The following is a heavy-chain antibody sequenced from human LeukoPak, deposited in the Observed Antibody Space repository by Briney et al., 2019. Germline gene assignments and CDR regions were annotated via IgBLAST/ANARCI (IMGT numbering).Heavy chain of an antibody. V-gene: IGHV1-8*01. CDR1: GYTFTSCD. CDR3: TRGSGGRRDN. CDR2: RNPNSGNT. D-gene: IGHD4-23*01. J-gene: IGHJ4*02. Sequence: ASVKVSCKASGYTFTSCDINWVRQATGQGLEWMGWRNPNSGNTGYGQSFQGRITMTRDISIGTAYMELSNLTSENTAIYYCTRGSGGRRDNWGQGTLVTVSA.